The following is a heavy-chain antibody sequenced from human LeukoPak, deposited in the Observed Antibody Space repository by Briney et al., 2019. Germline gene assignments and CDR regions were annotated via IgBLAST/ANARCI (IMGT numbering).Heavy chain of an antibody. Sequence: PSETLSLTCTVSGGSISSGDYYWSWIRQHPGKGLEWIGYIYYSGNTYYNPSLESRVTISIDTSKNHFSLKLSSVTAADTAVHYCARDTGTYYFAYWGQGTLVTVSS. D-gene: IGHD1-7*01. V-gene: IGHV4-31*03. J-gene: IGHJ4*02. CDR3: ARDTGTYYFAY. CDR2: IYYSGNT. CDR1: GGSISSGDYY.